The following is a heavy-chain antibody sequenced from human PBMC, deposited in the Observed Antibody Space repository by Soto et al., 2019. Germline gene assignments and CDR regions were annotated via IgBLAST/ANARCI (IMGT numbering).Heavy chain of an antibody. CDR3: ARDYYGSGSYYKGAFDI. CDR2: INPSGGST. Sequence: GASVKVSCKASGYTFTSYYMHWVRQAPGQGLEWKGIINPSGGSTSYAQKLQGRVTMTRDTSTSTVYMELSSLRSEDTAVFFCARDYYGSGSYYKGAFDIWGQGTMVTVSS. J-gene: IGHJ3*02. CDR1: GYTFTSYY. V-gene: IGHV1-46*03. D-gene: IGHD3-10*01.